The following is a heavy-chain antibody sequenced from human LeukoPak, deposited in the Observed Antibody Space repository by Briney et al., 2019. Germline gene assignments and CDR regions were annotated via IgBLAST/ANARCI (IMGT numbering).Heavy chain of an antibody. V-gene: IGHV3-23*01. J-gene: IGHJ4*02. CDR2: ISGSGGST. CDR1: GFTFSSYA. D-gene: IGHD4-17*01. Sequence: PGGSLRLSCAASGFTFSSYAMSWVRQAPGKGLEWVSAISGSGGSTYYADSVKGRFTISRDNSKNTLYLQMNSLRAEDTAVYYCARDDYGDYQLDYWGQGTLVTVSS. CDR3: ARDDYGDYQLDY.